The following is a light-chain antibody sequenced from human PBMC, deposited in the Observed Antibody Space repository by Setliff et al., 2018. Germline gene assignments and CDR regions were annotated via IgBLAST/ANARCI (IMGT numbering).Light chain of an antibody. CDR1: SSDVGLFNH. Sequence: QSALTQPASVSGSPGQSITISCTGTSSDVGLFNHVSWYQQHPDKAPKLIISDVSKRPSGLSYRFSGSKSGNTASLTISGLQAEDEADYYCCSFTTTGTYVFGVGTKVTVL. V-gene: IGLV2-14*03. CDR2: DVS. J-gene: IGLJ1*01. CDR3: CSFTTTGTYV.